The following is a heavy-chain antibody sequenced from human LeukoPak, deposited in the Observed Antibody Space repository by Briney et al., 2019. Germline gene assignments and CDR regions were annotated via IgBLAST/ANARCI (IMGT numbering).Heavy chain of an antibody. V-gene: IGHV4-4*07. CDR2: IHSSGST. J-gene: IGHJ4*02. CDR1: GVSISTYH. D-gene: IGHD5-18*01. CDR3: ARDGLYSNGYSYFDF. Sequence: PSETLSLTCTVSGVSISTYHWSCIRQPAGKGLEWIGRIHSSGSTNYDPSLKSRVTMSIDTSKNQFSLKVTSVTAADTAVYYCARDGLYSNGYSYFDFWGQGTLVTVSS.